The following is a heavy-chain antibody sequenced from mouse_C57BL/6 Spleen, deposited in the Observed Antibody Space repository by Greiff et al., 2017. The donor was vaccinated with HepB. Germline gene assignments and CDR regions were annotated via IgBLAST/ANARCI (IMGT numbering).Heavy chain of an antibody. V-gene: IGHV5-4*01. J-gene: IGHJ1*03. CDR1: GFTFSSYA. CDR2: ISDGGSYT. D-gene: IGHD1-1*01. CDR3: ARDDYGSIFHV. Sequence: EVMLVESGGGLVKPGGSLKLSCAASGFTFSSYAMSWVRQTPEKRLEWVATISDGGSYTYYPDNVKGRFTISRDNAKNNLYLQMSHLKSEDTAMYYCARDDYGSIFHVWGTGTTVTVSS.